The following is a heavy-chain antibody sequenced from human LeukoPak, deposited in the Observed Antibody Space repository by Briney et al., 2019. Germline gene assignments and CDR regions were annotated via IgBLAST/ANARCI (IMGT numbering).Heavy chain of an antibody. CDR2: ISHGGDSA. Sequence: GGSLRLSCTAPGFTFSTYAMTWVRQAPGKGLEWVSVISHGGDSAWYADSVKGRFTISRDNSKSTLFLRMNSLRADDTAIYYCAKGRSGWYEGLDYWGQGILVTVSS. J-gene: IGHJ4*02. CDR1: GFTFSTYA. CDR3: AKGRSGWYEGLDY. D-gene: IGHD6-19*01. V-gene: IGHV3-23*01.